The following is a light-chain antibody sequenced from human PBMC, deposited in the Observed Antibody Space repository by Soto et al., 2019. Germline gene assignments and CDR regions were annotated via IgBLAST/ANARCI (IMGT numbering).Light chain of an antibody. CDR2: AAS. J-gene: IGKJ1*01. Sequence: DIQMTQSPSSLSASVGERVTIPFRASQSISSYLNWYQQKPGKAPKLLIYAASSLQSGVPSRFSGSGSGTGFTLTISRLEPEDFAVYYCQQYGSSGTFGQGTKVDIK. CDR3: QQYGSSGT. CDR1: QSISSY. V-gene: IGKV1-39*01.